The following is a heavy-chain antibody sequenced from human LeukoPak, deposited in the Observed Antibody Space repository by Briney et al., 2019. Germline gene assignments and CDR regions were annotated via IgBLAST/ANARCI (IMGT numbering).Heavy chain of an antibody. J-gene: IGHJ5*02. CDR1: GGSISSGSYY. CDR2: IYSSGST. V-gene: IGHV4-61*02. CDR3: ARSPPRGDFWSGYYNWFDP. D-gene: IGHD3-3*01. Sequence: PSETLSLTCTVSGGSISSGSYYWSWIRQPAGKGLEWIGRIYSSGSTNYNPSLKSRLTISVDTSKNQFSLKLTSVTAADTAVYYCARSPPRGDFWSGYYNWFDPWGQGTLVTVSS.